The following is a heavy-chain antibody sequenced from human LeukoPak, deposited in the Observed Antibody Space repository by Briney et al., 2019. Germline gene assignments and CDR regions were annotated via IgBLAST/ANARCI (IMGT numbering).Heavy chain of an antibody. Sequence: GASVKVSCKASGGTFSSYAISWVRQAPGQGLEWMGRIIPILGIANYAQKFQGRVTITADKSTSTAYMELSSLRSEDTAVYYCARDRTAMVFGDYYYYGMDVWGQGTTVTVSS. CDR2: IIPILGIA. J-gene: IGHJ6*02. D-gene: IGHD5-18*01. V-gene: IGHV1-69*04. CDR3: ARDRTAMVFGDYYYYGMDV. CDR1: GGTFSSYA.